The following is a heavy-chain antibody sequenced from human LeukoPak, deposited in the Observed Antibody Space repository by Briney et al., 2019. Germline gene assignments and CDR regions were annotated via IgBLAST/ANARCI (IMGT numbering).Heavy chain of an antibody. CDR2: IIPTLGIE. CDR1: VGTFSSYT. CDR3: AINHAGYCSSTSCYGSMYYYYYMDV. J-gene: IGHJ6*03. D-gene: IGHD2-2*01. Sequence: KVSRKASVGTFSSYTISWVRQAPGQGLEWMGRIIPTLGIENHPQKCQGRVTITADKSTSTAYMELSSLRTEDTAVYYCAINHAGYCSSTSCYGSMYYYYYMDVWGKGTTVTVSS. V-gene: IGHV1-69*02.